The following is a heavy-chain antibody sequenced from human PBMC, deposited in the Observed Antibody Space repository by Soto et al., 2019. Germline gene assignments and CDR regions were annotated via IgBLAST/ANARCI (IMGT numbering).Heavy chain of an antibody. V-gene: IGHV1-69*02. CDR2: IIPILGIA. CDR1: GGTFSSYT. D-gene: IGHD6-13*01. Sequence: QVQLVQSGAEVKKPGSSVKVSCKASGGTFSSYTISWVRQAPGQGLEWMGRIIPILGIANYAQKFQGRVTITADKSTSTAYMELSRLRSEDTAVYYCARVGSSWSPGEYYYYYGMDVWGQGTTVTVSS. J-gene: IGHJ6*02. CDR3: ARVGSSWSPGEYYYYYGMDV.